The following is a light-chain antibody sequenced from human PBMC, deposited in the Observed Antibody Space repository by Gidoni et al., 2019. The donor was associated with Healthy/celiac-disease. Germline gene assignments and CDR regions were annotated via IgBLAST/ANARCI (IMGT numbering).Light chain of an antibody. V-gene: IGLV3-21*02. CDR3: QVWDSSSDHPAV. Sequence: SYVLTPPPSVSVAPGQTARLTCGGNNSGSKSVHWYQQKPGQAPVLVVYDDSDRPSGIPERFSGSNSGNTATLTISRVEAGDEADYYCQVWDSSSDHPAVFGGGTQLTVL. CDR2: DDS. CDR1: NSGSKS. J-gene: IGLJ7*01.